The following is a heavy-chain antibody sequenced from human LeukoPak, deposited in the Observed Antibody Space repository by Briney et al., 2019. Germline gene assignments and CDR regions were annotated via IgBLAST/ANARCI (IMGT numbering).Heavy chain of an antibody. D-gene: IGHD4-17*01. CDR2: INHSGST. V-gene: IGHV4-34*01. CDR3: ARGSSTGSYFDY. CDR1: GFTFSSYS. Sequence: GSLRLSCAASGFTFSSYSMNWVRQPPGKGLEWIGEINHSGSTNYNPSLKSRVTISVDTSKNQFSLKLSSVTAADTAVYYCARGSSTGSYFDYWGQGTLVTVSS. J-gene: IGHJ4*02.